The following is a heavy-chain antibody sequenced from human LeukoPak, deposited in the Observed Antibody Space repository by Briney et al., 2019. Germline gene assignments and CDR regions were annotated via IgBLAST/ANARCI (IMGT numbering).Heavy chain of an antibody. Sequence: GGSLRLSCAASGFTFSSYAMHWVRQAPGKGLEWVAVISYDGSNKYYADSVKGRFTISRDNSKNTLYLQVNSLRAEDTAVYYCARNPRYCSGGSCYSDGQWYFDYWGQGALVTVSS. J-gene: IGHJ4*02. CDR1: GFTFSSYA. D-gene: IGHD2-15*01. CDR2: ISYDGSNK. CDR3: ARNPRYCSGGSCYSDGQWYFDY. V-gene: IGHV3-30-3*01.